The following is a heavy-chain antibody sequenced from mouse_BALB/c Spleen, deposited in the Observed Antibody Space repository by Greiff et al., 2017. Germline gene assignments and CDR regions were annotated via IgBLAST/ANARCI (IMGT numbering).Heavy chain of an antibody. CDR2: IRNKANGYTT. D-gene: IGHD1-1*01. V-gene: IGHV7-3*02. CDR3: ARDKGYYGYAMDY. J-gene: IGHJ4*01. CDR1: GFTFTDYY. Sequence: EVKLMESGGGLVQPGGSLRLSCATSGFTFTDYYMSWVRQPPGKALEWLGFIRNKANGYTTEYSASVKGRFTISRDNSQSILYLQMNTLRAEDSATYYCARDKGYYGYAMDYWGQGTSVTVSS.